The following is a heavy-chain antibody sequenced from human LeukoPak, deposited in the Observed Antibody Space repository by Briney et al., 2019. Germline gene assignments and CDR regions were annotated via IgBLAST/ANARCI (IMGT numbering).Heavy chain of an antibody. J-gene: IGHJ5*02. V-gene: IGHV4-61*02. CDR3: ARDIAYCGGDCYVQFDP. CDR2: IYTSGST. D-gene: IGHD2-21*02. CDR1: GGSISSGSYY. Sequence: SQTLSLTCTVSGGSISSGSYYWSWIRQPAGKGLEWIGRIYTSGSTNYNPSHKSRVTISVDTSKNQFSLKLSSVTAADTAVYYCARDIAYCGGDCYVQFDPWGQGTLVTVSS.